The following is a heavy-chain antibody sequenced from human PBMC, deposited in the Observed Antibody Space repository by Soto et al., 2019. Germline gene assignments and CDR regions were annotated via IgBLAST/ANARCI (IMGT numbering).Heavy chain of an antibody. CDR1: GASIRSSY. D-gene: IGHD3-22*01. V-gene: IGHV4-59*01. CDR3: ARRVTTYASPFDS. CDR2: IHDSGST. Sequence: SETLSLTCTVSGASIRSSYWSWIRQPPGQGLEWLGYIHDSGSTRYNPSLNSRVTMSIDTSKNQISLKVSSVTAADTALYSCARRVTTYASPFDSWGHGTLVTVSS. J-gene: IGHJ4*01.